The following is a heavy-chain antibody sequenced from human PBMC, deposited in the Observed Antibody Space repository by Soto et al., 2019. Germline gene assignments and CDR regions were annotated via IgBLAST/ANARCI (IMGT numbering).Heavy chain of an antibody. CDR3: ARDRDTWSGNNWFDP. CDR1: GYTFTSYA. CDR2: INAGNGNT. D-gene: IGHD3-3*01. Sequence: ASVKGSCNASGYTFTSYAMHWVRQAPGQRLEWMGWINAGNGNTKYSQKFQGRVTITRDTSASTAYMELSSLRSEDTAVYYCARDRDTWSGNNWFDPWGQGTLVTVSS. J-gene: IGHJ5*02. V-gene: IGHV1-3*01.